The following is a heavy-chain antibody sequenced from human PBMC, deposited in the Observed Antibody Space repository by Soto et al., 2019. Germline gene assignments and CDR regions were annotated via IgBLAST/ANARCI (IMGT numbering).Heavy chain of an antibody. V-gene: IGHV6-1*01. D-gene: IGHD6-19*01. J-gene: IGHJ4*02. CDR2: TYYRSKWYN. CDR1: GDSVSSNSAA. Sequence: SQTLSLTCAISGDSVSSNSAAWHWIRQSPSRGLEWLGRTYYRSKWYNGYSVSVKSRITINPDTSKNQFSLQLNSVSPEDTAVYYCTGQSVAGAIDYWGQGTQVTVYS. CDR3: TGQSVAGAIDY.